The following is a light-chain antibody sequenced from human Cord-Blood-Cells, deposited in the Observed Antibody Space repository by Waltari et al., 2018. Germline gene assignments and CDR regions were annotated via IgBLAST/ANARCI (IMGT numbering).Light chain of an antibody. J-gene: IGLJ2*01. CDR3: SSYTSSIPVV. CDR2: DVS. CDR1: RSDVGGYNH. Sequence: SALNQTASVSGSPGQSITLSCTGTRSDVGGYNHVSWYPQTPGKTAKLMIYDVSNRPSGVSNRFSGSKSGNTASLTISGLQAEDEADYYCSSYTSSIPVVFAGGTKLTVL. V-gene: IGLV2-14*01.